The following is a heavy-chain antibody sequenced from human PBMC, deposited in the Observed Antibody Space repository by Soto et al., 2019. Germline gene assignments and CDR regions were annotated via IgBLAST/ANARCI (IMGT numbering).Heavy chain of an antibody. J-gene: IGHJ6*02. V-gene: IGHV3-23*01. CDR1: GFTFSSYA. Sequence: GGSLRLSCAASGFTFSSYAMSWVRQAPGKGLEWVSAISGSGGSTYYADSVKGRFTISRDNSKNTLYLQMNSLRAEDTAVYYCAKAVYSSSWTGMDVWGQGTTVTVSS. D-gene: IGHD6-13*01. CDR3: AKAVYSSSWTGMDV. CDR2: ISGSGGST.